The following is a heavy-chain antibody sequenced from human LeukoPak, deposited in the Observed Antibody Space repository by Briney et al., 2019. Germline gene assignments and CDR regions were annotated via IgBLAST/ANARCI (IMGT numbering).Heavy chain of an antibody. Sequence: SVKVSCKASGGTFSSYAISWVRQAPGQGLEWMGGIIPIFGTANYAQKFQGRVTITTDESTSTAYMELSSLRSEDTAVYYCARSPVEIAYCGGDCYIGYWGQGTLDTVSS. J-gene: IGHJ4*02. CDR2: IIPIFGTA. CDR3: ARSPVEIAYCGGDCYIGY. D-gene: IGHD2-21*02. CDR1: GGTFSSYA. V-gene: IGHV1-69*05.